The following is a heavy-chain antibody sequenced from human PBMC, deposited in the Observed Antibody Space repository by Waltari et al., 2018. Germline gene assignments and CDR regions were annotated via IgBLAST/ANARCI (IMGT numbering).Heavy chain of an antibody. V-gene: IGHV3-7*01. J-gene: IGHJ3*02. CDR1: GFTLRNYW. D-gene: IGHD3-22*01. CDR3: VRDQWFAFDI. Sequence: EVQLVESGGGLVQPGGSLRLSCAASGFTLRNYWMSWVRQAPGKGLEWVANIMTDGTEEYYVDSVRGRFTISRDNAKNSLYLQMNSLRPEDTAVYYCVRDQWFAFDIWGQGTMVTVSS. CDR2: IMTDGTEE.